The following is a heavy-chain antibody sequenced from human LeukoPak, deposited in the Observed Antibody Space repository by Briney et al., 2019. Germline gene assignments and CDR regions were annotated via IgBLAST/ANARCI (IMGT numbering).Heavy chain of an antibody. V-gene: IGHV3-30*03. Sequence: PGGSLRLSCAASGFTFSSYAIHWVRQAPGKGLEWVAVISYDGSNKYYADSVKGRFTISRDNSKNTVYLQMNSLRAEDTAVYYCARNGYSSGWYSVSSIDYWGQGTLVTVSS. CDR1: GFTFSSYA. J-gene: IGHJ4*02. CDR3: ARNGYSSGWYSVSSIDY. CDR2: ISYDGSNK. D-gene: IGHD6-19*01.